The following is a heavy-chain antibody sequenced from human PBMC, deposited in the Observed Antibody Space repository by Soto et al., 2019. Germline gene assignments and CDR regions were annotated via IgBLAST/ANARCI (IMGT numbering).Heavy chain of an antibody. D-gene: IGHD3-9*01. J-gene: IGHJ4*02. CDR1: DDSINSDKYY. V-gene: IGHV4-39*01. CDR2: VYYRGNA. Sequence: SETLSLTCSVSDDSINSDKYYWGWIRQPPGKGLEWIGSVYYRGNAYYNPSLQTRATISLDKSKSQFSLKLNSVTAADSAVYFCARLEGLATISYYFDFWGPGALVTVSS. CDR3: ARLEGLATISYYFDF.